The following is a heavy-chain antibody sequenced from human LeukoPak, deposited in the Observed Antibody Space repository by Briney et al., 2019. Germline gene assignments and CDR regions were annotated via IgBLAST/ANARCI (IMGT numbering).Heavy chain of an antibody. CDR1: GGSISSYY. D-gene: IGHD3-10*01. Sequence: SETLSLTCTVSGGSISSYYWSWIRQPPGKGPEWIGHIYYSGSTNYNPSLKSRVTISVDTSKNQFSLKLSSVTAADTAVYYCARDSGTTGEVKFDPWGQGTLVTVSS. J-gene: IGHJ5*02. CDR3: ARDSGTTGEVKFDP. V-gene: IGHV4-59*01. CDR2: IYYSGST.